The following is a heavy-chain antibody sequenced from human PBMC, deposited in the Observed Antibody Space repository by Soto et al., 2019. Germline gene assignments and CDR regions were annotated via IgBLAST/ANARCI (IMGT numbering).Heavy chain of an antibody. CDR3: ARVQSNHRWANWFDP. CDR1: GYTFTSYD. V-gene: IGHV1-8*01. D-gene: IGHD4-4*01. Sequence: QVQLVQSGAEVKKPGASVKVSCKASGYTFTSYDINWVRQATGQGLEWMGWMNPNSGNTGYAQKFQGRVTMTRNTSLSTAYMELSSLRSEDTAVYYCARVQSNHRWANWFDPWGQGTLVTVSS. J-gene: IGHJ5*02. CDR2: MNPNSGNT.